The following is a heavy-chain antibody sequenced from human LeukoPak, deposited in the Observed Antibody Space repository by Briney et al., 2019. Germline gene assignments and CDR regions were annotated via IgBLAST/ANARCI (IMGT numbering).Heavy chain of an antibody. V-gene: IGHV4-59*01. CDR2: IYYSGST. J-gene: IGHJ5*02. CDR1: GGSISSYY. Sequence: SETLSLTCTVSGGSISSYYWSWIRQPPGKGLEWIGYIYYSGSTNYNPSLKSRVTISVDTSKNQFSLKLSSVTAADTAVYYCASAEFRITMVRGVIIKGFDPWGQGTLVTVSS. CDR3: ASAEFRITMVRGVIIKGFDP. D-gene: IGHD3-10*01.